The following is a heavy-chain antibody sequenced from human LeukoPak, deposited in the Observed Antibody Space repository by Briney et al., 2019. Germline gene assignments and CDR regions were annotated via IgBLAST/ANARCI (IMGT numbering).Heavy chain of an antibody. CDR3: ARDRSYDFWSGYYPFDY. V-gene: IGHV1-46*01. Sequence: GASVKVSCKASGYTFTSYYMHWVRQAPGQGLEWMGIINPSGGGTSYAQKFQGRVTMTRDTSTSTVYMELSSLRSEDTAVYYCARDRSYDFWSGYYPFDYWGQGTLVTVSS. J-gene: IGHJ4*02. CDR1: GYTFTSYY. D-gene: IGHD3-3*01. CDR2: INPSGGGT.